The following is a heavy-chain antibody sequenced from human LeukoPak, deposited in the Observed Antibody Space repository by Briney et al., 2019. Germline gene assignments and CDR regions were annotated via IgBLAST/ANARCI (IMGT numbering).Heavy chain of an antibody. V-gene: IGHV3-30*02. CDR3: AKELPYAGFHSLYYFDY. J-gene: IGHJ4*02. Sequence: PGGSLRLSCVASGFTFSSFGMHWVREAPGKGLEWVAFIWHDGSTKYNADSVKSRFTISRDNSNNTPYMQMNTLRAEDTAVYYCAKELPYAGFHSLYYFDYWGQGTLVTVSS. CDR1: GFTFSSFG. D-gene: IGHD4-23*01. CDR2: IWHDGSTK.